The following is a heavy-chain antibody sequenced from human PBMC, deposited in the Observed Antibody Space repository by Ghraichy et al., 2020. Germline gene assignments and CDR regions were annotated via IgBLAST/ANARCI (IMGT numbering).Heavy chain of an antibody. CDR1: GGTFSSYA. V-gene: IGHV1-69*13. CDR3: ARTGVVAADRSHDY. CDR2: IIPIFGTA. Sequence: SVKVSCKASGGTFSSYAISWVRQAPGQGLEWMGGIIPIFGTANYAQKFQGRVTITADESTSTAYMELSSLRSEDTAVYYCARTGVVAADRSHDYWGQGTLVTVSS. J-gene: IGHJ4*02. D-gene: IGHD2-15*01.